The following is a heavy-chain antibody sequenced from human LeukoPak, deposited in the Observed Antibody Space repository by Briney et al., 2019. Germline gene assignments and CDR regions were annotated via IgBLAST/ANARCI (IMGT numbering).Heavy chain of an antibody. Sequence: KSSETLSLTCTVSGGSITSTNYYWGWIRQTPGKGLEWIGSIYYTGSTSYNPSLRGRVTISVDTPQNQFSLKLTSVTAADTAVYYCARHFQSPLRIVVVTSDWYFDFWGRGALVTVSS. CDR3: ARHFQSPLRIVVVTSDWYFDF. CDR1: GGSITSTNYY. D-gene: IGHD2-21*02. J-gene: IGHJ2*01. CDR2: IYYTGST. V-gene: IGHV4-39*01.